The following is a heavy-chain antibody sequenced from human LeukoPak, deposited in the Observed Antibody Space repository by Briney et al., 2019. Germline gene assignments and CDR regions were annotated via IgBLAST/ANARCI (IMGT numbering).Heavy chain of an antibody. J-gene: IGHJ4*02. D-gene: IGHD5-24*01. CDR3: ARWGRDGYNEGIDY. Sequence: GGSLRLSCAASGFTFSSYGMHWVRQAPGKGLEWVAVIWYDGSNKYYADSVKGRFTISRDNSKNTLYLQMNSLRAEDTAVYYCARWGRDGYNEGIDYWGQGTLVTVPS. CDR1: GFTFSSYG. V-gene: IGHV3-33*01. CDR2: IWYDGSNK.